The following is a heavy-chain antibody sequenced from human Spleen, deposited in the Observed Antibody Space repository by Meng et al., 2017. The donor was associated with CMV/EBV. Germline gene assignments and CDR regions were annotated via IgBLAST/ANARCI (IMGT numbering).Heavy chain of an antibody. Sequence: SETLSLTCTVSGGSIRSSTYYWGWIRQPPGKGLEWIGSIYFLGSSYYNPSLKSRVTISVDTSKNQFSLKLSSVTAADTAVYYCARDSMVRGVMRYNWFDPWGQGTLVTVSS. CDR2: IYFLGSS. V-gene: IGHV4-39*07. D-gene: IGHD3-10*01. CDR1: GGSIRSSTYY. J-gene: IGHJ5*02. CDR3: ARDSMVRGVMRYNWFDP.